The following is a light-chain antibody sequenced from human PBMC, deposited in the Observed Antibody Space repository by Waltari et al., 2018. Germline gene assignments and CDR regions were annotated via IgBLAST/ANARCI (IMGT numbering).Light chain of an antibody. CDR2: GAS. CDR3: QQYGSSPWT. J-gene: IGKJ1*01. V-gene: IGKV3-20*01. Sequence: EIVLTQSPGTLSLSPGERATLSCRARQSVSSSYFAWYQQKPGQAPRLLIYGASSRATGIPDRFSGSGSGTDFTLTISRLEPEDFAVYYCQQYGSSPWTFGQGTKVEIK. CDR1: QSVSSSY.